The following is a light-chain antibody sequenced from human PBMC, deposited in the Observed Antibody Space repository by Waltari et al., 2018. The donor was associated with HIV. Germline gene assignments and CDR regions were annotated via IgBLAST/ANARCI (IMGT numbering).Light chain of an antibody. CDR3: AAWDDSLNGWV. V-gene: IGLV1-44*01. J-gene: IGLJ3*02. CDR2: SNN. CDR1: SPNIGTKT. Sequence: QSVLAQPPSAPGTPGQSITISCSGSSPNIGTKTVTWYQQLPGTAPKLLIYSNNQRPSGVPDRFSGSKSGTSASLAISGLQSEDEADYYCAAWDDSLNGWVFGGGTKLTVL.